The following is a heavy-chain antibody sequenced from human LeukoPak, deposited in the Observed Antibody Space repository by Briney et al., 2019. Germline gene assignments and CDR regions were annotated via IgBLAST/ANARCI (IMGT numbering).Heavy chain of an antibody. Sequence: GASVKVSCEASGYTFTGYYMHWVRQAPGQGLEWMGWINPNSGGTNYAQKFQGRDTMTRDTSISTAYMELSRLRSDDTAVYYCARDFFLGYCSSTSCNPGDYWGQGTLVTVSS. V-gene: IGHV1-2*02. D-gene: IGHD2-2*01. J-gene: IGHJ4*02. CDR1: GYTFTGYY. CDR2: INPNSGGT. CDR3: ARDFFLGYCSSTSCNPGDY.